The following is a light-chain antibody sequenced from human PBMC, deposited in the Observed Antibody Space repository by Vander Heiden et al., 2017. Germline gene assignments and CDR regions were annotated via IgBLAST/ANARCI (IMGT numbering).Light chain of an antibody. CDR3: QQSYSIPPWT. CDR2: AAS. V-gene: IGKV1-39*01. J-gene: IGKJ1*01. Sequence: DIQMTQSPSSLSVSVGDRVTITCRSSQTINSSFNWYQLKPGKAPKLLIYAASSLQSGVPSGFSGSGSGTEFTLTISSLQPEDFATYYCQQSYSIPPWTFGQGTKVEIK. CDR1: QTINSS.